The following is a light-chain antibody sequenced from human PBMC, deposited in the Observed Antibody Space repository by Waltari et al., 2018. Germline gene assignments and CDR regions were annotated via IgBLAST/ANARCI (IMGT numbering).Light chain of an antibody. CDR2: AAS. V-gene: IGKV3-20*01. Sequence: EVVLMQSPGPLSLSPGERATLSCRASQSIGKYLVWYQQRPGQAPRLLIYAASPRATGIPDRFCGSGYGTDFSLTISRLEPEDFAVYYCQNHERLPATFGQGTKVEIK. CDR1: QSIGKY. CDR3: QNHERLPAT. J-gene: IGKJ1*01.